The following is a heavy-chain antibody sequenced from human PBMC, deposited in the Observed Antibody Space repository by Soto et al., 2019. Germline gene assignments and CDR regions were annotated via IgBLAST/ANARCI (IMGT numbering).Heavy chain of an antibody. CDR3: ARASRKRDYGDYINY. CDR2: INHSGST. Sequence: SETLSLTCAVYGGSFSGHYWSWIRQPPGKGLEWIGEINHSGSTNYNPSLKSRVTRSVDTSKNQFSLKLSSVTAADTAVYYCARASRKRDYGDYINYWGQGTLVTVSS. J-gene: IGHJ4*02. CDR1: GGSFSGHY. D-gene: IGHD4-17*01. V-gene: IGHV4-34*01.